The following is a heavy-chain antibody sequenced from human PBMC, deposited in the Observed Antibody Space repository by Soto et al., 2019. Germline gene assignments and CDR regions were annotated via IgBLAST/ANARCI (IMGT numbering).Heavy chain of an antibody. Sequence: ASVKVSCKASGGTFSSYTISWVRQAPGQGLEWMGRIIPILGIANYAQKFQGRVTITADKSTSTAYMELSSLRSEDTAVYYCARGVTKDYDFWSGSIENYYYYMDVWGKGTTVTVSS. V-gene: IGHV1-69*02. J-gene: IGHJ6*03. CDR3: ARGVTKDYDFWSGSIENYYYYMDV. D-gene: IGHD3-3*01. CDR1: GGTFSSYT. CDR2: IIPILGIA.